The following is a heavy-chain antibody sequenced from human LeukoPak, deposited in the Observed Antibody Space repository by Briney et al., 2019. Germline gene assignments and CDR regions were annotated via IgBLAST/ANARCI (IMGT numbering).Heavy chain of an antibody. CDR1: GFTFSSYW. CDR3: ARGGGSAASGSQVRVDYMDV. Sequence: GGSLRLSCAASGFTFSSYWMHWVRQVPGKGLVWVSLIHSDGSTIIYADSVKGRFTISRDNAKMRLYLQMDSLRVEDMAVYYCARGGGSAASGSQVRVDYMDVWGKGTTVTISS. J-gene: IGHJ6*03. CDR2: IHSDGSTI. D-gene: IGHD3-10*01. V-gene: IGHV3-74*01.